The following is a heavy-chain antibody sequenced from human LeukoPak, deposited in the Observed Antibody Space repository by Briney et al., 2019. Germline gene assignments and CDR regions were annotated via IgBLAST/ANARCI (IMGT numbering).Heavy chain of an antibody. J-gene: IGHJ6*02. D-gene: IGHD1-1*01. CDR1: GFTVSSSH. CDR3: AGAQERQAGMGV. CDR2: IYSGGSR. Sequence: GGSLRLSCEASGFTVSSSHMNWVRQAPGKGLEWVSLIYSGGSRYYADSVKGRSTISRDNSKDTLYLQMSSLRGEDTAIYYCAGAQERQAGMGVWGQGPTVTVS. V-gene: IGHV3-53*01.